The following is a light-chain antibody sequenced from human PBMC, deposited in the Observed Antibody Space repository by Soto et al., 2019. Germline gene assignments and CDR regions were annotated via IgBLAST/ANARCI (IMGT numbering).Light chain of an antibody. CDR2: LGS. Sequence: DFVMTQSPLSLPVTPGEPASISCRSSQRLLHRNGYNYLDWYLQKPGQSPQVLIYLGSNRASGVPDRFSGRGSGTEFTLKISRVEAEDVGVYYCMQAVQTPPTFGQGKRLEIK. V-gene: IGKV2-28*01. CDR3: MQAVQTPPT. J-gene: IGKJ5*01. CDR1: QRLLHRNGYNY.